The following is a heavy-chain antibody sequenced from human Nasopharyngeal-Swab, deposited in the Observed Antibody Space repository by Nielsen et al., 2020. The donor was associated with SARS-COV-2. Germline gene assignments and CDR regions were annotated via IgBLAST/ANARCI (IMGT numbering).Heavy chain of an antibody. V-gene: IGHV1-18*01. CDR2: ISAYNGNT. CDR1: GYTFTSYG. D-gene: IGHD2-2*01. Sequence: ASVKVSCKASGYTFTSYGISWVRQAPGQGLEWMGWISAYNGNTNYAQKLQGRVTMTTDTSTSTAYMELRSPRSDDTAVYYRARAPVVVPAASGRAFNYWGQGTLVTVSS. CDR3: ARAPVVVPAASGRAFNY. J-gene: IGHJ4*02.